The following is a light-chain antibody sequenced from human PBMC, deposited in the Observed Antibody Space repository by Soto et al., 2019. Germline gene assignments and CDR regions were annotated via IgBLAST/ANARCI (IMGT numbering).Light chain of an antibody. CDR3: CSYAGSSTLYV. V-gene: IGLV2-23*01. CDR1: HSGVGSYNL. Sequence: HSVRNQPASGSGAPRAARTIFLPGNHSGVGSYNLVSWYQQHPGKAPKLMIYEGSERPSGVSDRFSGSKSGNTASLTISGLQAEDEADYYCCSYAGSSTLYVFGTGTKVTVL. CDR2: EGS. J-gene: IGLJ1*01.